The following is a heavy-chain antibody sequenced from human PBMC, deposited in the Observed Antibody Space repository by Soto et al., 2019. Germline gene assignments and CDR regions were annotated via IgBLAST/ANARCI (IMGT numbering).Heavy chain of an antibody. CDR2: IKSKADGGAT. V-gene: IGHV3-15*07. CDR3: TTLTMMLVYPDW. CDR1: GFPFNSAW. J-gene: IGHJ4*02. Sequence: EVQLVESGGGLVQPGGSLILSCAVSGFPFNSAWMNWVRQAPGKGLEWVGRIKSKADGGATDYAAPVKGRYAISRDDSKNPLFLQLNSLKTEDTAVYYCTTLTMMLVYPDWWGQGTLVTVSS. D-gene: IGHD3-22*01.